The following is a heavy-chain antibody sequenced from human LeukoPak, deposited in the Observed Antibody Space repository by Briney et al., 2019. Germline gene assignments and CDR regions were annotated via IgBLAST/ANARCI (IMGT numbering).Heavy chain of an antibody. CDR2: IYYSGST. V-gene: IGHV4-59*11. Sequence: ASETLSLTCTVSGGSISNHYWSWIRQPPGKGLEWIGYIYYSGSTNYNPSLKSRVTISVDTSKNQFSLKLSSVTAADTAVYYCARGAAAGSTRNFDYWGQGSLVTVSS. J-gene: IGHJ4*02. D-gene: IGHD6-13*01. CDR3: ARGAAAGSTRNFDY. CDR1: GGSISNHY.